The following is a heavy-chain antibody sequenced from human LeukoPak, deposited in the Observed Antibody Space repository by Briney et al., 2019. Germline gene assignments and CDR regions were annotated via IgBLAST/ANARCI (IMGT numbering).Heavy chain of an antibody. CDR1: GGSISSGDYY. Sequence: SETLSLTCTVSGGSISSGDYYWSWIRQPPGKGLEWIGYIYYSGSTYYNPSLKSRVTISVDTSKNQFSLKLSSVTAADTAVYYCARARAAGWYGMDVWGRGTTVTVSS. CDR2: IYYSGST. D-gene: IGHD6-19*01. J-gene: IGHJ6*02. CDR3: ARARAAGWYGMDV. V-gene: IGHV4-30-4*01.